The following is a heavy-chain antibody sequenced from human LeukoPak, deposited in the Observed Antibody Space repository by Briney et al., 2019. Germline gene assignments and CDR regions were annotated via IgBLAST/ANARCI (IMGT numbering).Heavy chain of an antibody. CDR3: ARDMRHYRNYDSSGYYYNFAY. J-gene: IGHJ4*02. D-gene: IGHD3-22*01. CDR2: ISIHNGFT. Sequence: ASVKVSCKASGYIFTSYGISWVRQAPGQGLEWMGWISIHNGFTRYSQKFQGRVTMTRDTSTSTAYMDLRSLRADDTAVYYCARDMRHYRNYDSSGYYYNFAYWGQGALVTVSS. CDR1: GYIFTSYG. V-gene: IGHV1-18*01.